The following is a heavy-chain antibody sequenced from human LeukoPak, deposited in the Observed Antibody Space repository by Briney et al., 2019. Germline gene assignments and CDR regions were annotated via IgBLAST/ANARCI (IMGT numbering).Heavy chain of an antibody. D-gene: IGHD3-22*01. Sequence: GGSLRLSCAASGFTFSSYSMNWVRQAPGKGLEWVSSISSSSSYIYYADSVKGRFTISRDNAKNSLYLQMNSLRAEDTAVYYCAREVHTMIVVENNWFDPWGQGTLVTVSS. CDR1: GFTFSSYS. J-gene: IGHJ5*02. CDR3: AREVHTMIVVENNWFDP. CDR2: ISSSSSYI. V-gene: IGHV3-21*01.